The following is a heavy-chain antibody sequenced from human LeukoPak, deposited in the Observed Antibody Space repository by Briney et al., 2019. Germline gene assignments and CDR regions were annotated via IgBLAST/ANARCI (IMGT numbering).Heavy chain of an antibody. D-gene: IGHD3-10*01. CDR3: ARGGQYGSGSYYTYYYGMDV. J-gene: IGHJ6*02. V-gene: IGHV4-4*07. Sequence: SETLSLTCTVSGGSISSYYWGWIRQPAGKGLEWIGRIYTSGSTNYNPSLKSRVTMSVDTSKNQFSLKLSSVTAADTAVYYCARGGQYGSGSYYTYYYGMDVWGQGTTVTVSS. CDR1: GGSISSYY. CDR2: IYTSGST.